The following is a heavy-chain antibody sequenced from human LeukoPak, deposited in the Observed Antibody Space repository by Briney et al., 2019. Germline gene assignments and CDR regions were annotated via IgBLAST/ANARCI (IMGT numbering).Heavy chain of an antibody. CDR1: GFTFSTYA. J-gene: IGHJ5*02. CDR3: ARGQGPLWFDP. CDR2: ISGSGGNT. Sequence: GGYLRLSCAGSGFTFSTYAMSWERQAPGKGLKWVSAISGSGGNTDYADSVRGRFTISRDNAKNSLYLQMNSLRAEDTAVYYCARGQGPLWFDPWGQGTLVTVSS. V-gene: IGHV3-23*01.